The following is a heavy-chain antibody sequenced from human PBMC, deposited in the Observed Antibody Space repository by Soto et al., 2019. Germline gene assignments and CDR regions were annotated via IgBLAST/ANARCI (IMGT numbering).Heavy chain of an antibody. CDR2: IFYSGST. J-gene: IGHJ5*02. Sequence: SGTLSITCTVSSDSINSYYWSWIRQSPGKGLEWIGYIFYSGSTNYNPSLKSRVTTSVDTSKNQFSLKLRSVTAADTAVYYCARLNPYCSSTTCGEPGCFDPWGQGTPVTVSP. D-gene: IGHD2-2*01. V-gene: IGHV4-59*08. CDR1: SDSINSYY. CDR3: ARLNPYCSSTTCGEPGCFDP.